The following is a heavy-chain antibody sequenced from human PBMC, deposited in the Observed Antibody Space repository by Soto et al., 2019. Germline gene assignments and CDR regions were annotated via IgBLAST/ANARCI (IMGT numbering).Heavy chain of an antibody. J-gene: IGHJ4*02. CDR1: GGSMRNYY. D-gene: IGHD6-6*01. V-gene: IGHV4-59*01. CDR3: TSCYSTSSSPHY. CDR2: VYHSGST. Sequence: PSETLSLTCSVSGGSMRNYYWNWIRQPPGRGLEWIGYVYHSGSTNYNPSLKSRVSMSVDVSRNHFSLTLHSVTAADTAVYFCTSCYSTSSSPHYWGQGTLVTVSS.